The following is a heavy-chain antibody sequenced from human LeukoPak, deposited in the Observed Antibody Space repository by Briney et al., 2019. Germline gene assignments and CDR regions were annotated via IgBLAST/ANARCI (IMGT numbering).Heavy chain of an antibody. V-gene: IGHV3-21*01. CDR1: GFTFSSYS. D-gene: IGHD4-17*01. Sequence: GGSLRLSCAASGFTFSSYSMNWVRQAPGKGLEWVSSISSSSSYIYYADSVKGRFTISRDNAKNSLYLQMNSLRAEDTAVYYCARDPDDYGDLVDYWGKGTLVTVSS. J-gene: IGHJ4*02. CDR2: ISSSSSYI. CDR3: ARDPDDYGDLVDY.